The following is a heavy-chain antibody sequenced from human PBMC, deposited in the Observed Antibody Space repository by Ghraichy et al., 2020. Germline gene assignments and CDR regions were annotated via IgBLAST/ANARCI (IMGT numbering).Heavy chain of an antibody. CDR1: GFTFDDYT. CDR3: AKDRSNFFDY. D-gene: IGHD3-3*01. V-gene: IGHV3-43*01. Sequence: SCAASGFTFDDYTMHWVRQAPGKGLEWVSLISWDGGSTYYADSVKGRFTISRDNSKNSLYLQMNSLRTEDTALYYCAKDRSNFFDYWGQGTLVTVSS. J-gene: IGHJ4*02. CDR2: ISWDGGST.